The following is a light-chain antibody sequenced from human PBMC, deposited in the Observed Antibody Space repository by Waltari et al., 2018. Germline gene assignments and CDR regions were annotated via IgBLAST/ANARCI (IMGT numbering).Light chain of an antibody. Sequence: SYVLTQPPSVSVAPGQTATITCGGHNIASKSVHWYQQKPGQAPVVVVYNDDHRPSGIPERFSGADSGNTATLTITRVEAGDEADYYCQVWDSSDDYEVFGGGTKLTVL. CDR3: QVWDSSDDYEV. J-gene: IGLJ2*01. V-gene: IGLV3-21*02. CDR1: NIASKS. CDR2: NDD.